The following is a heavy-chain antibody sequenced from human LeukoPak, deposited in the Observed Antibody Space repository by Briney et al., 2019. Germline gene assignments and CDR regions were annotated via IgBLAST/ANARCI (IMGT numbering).Heavy chain of an antibody. Sequence: GGSLRLSCAASGFTFSSYAMSWVRQAPGKGLEWVSAISGSGGSTYYADSVKGRFTISRDNFKNTLYLQMNSLRAEDTAVYYCAKDEVWFGDFAHIGAFDIWGQGTMVTVSS. CDR3: AKDEVWFGDFAHIGAFDI. D-gene: IGHD3-10*01. J-gene: IGHJ3*02. CDR2: ISGSGGST. V-gene: IGHV3-23*01. CDR1: GFTFSSYA.